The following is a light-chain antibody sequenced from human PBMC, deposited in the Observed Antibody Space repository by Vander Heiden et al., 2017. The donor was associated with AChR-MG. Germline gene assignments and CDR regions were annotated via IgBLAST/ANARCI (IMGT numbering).Light chain of an antibody. CDR2: AAS. V-gene: IGKV1-39*01. J-gene: IGKJ4*01. Sequence: DIHMPQSPSSLSASVGDRVTITCRASQSISSYLNWYQQKPGKAPKLLIYAASRLQSGVPSRFSGSGSGTDFTLTISSLQPEDFATYYCQQSDSTPLTFGGGTKVEIK. CDR3: QQSDSTPLT. CDR1: QSISSY.